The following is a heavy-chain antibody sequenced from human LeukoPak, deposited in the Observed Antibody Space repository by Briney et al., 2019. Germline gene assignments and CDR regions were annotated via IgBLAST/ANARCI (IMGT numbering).Heavy chain of an antibody. D-gene: IGHD3-22*01. J-gene: IGHJ3*02. CDR3: AKDLYYYGSSGYNKPSAFYI. Sequence: GGSLRLSCAASGFTFSSYAMSWVRQAPGKGLEWVSAISGSGGSTYYADSVKGRFTISRDNSKNTLYLQMNSLRDEDTAVYYCAKDLYYYGSSGYNKPSAFYIWGQGTSVTVSS. CDR1: GFTFSSYA. V-gene: IGHV3-23*01. CDR2: ISGSGGST.